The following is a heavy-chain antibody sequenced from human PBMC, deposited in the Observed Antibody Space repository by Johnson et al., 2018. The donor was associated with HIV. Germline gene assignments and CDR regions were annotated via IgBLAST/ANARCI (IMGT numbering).Heavy chain of an antibody. CDR3: ARDGESQQLPLGDALDI. J-gene: IGHJ3*02. CDR2: IYSGGNT. D-gene: IGHD6-13*01. Sequence: VQLVESGGGLVQSGGSLRLSCGASGFTVSSNYMNWVRPAPGKGLEWVSVIYSGGNTYYADSVKGIFTISRDNSKHTLYLKMNSLRAEDTAVYYCARDGESQQLPLGDALDIWGQGTMVTVSS. V-gene: IGHV3-66*01. CDR1: GFTVSSNY.